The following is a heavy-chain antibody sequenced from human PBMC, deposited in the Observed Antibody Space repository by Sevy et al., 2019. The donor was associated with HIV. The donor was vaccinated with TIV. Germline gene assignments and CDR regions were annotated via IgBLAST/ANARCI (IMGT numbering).Heavy chain of an antibody. V-gene: IGHV4-59*01. D-gene: IGHD6-19*01. Sequence: SETLSLTCTVSSGSISTYYWSWIRQPPGKGLEWIGYIYYTGSTNYNPSLKSRVTISVDTSKNQFSLKLSSVTAADTAGYYCARGTPPSVAAQRPYTFDYWGQGTLVTVSS. CDR2: IYYTGST. CDR1: SGSISTYY. CDR3: ARGTPPSVAAQRPYTFDY. J-gene: IGHJ4*02.